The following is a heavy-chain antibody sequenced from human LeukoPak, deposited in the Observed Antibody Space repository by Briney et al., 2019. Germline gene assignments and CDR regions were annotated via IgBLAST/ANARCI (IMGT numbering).Heavy chain of an antibody. Sequence: SETLSLTRTVSDGSISYYYWSWIRQPAGKGLEWIGRIYVGGSTNYSPSLKSRVSMSLDKSKNQLSLKLISVSAADTAVYYCARWHMNSQDVWGRGTAVTVS. V-gene: IGHV4-4*07. CDR3: ARWHMNSQDV. CDR1: DGSISYYY. J-gene: IGHJ6*02. D-gene: IGHD4-23*01. CDR2: IYVGGST.